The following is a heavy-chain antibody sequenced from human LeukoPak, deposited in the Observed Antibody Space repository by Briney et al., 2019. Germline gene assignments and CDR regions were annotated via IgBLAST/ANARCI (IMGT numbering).Heavy chain of an antibody. J-gene: IGHJ6*03. V-gene: IGHV4-61*02. CDR1: GGSISSGSYY. Sequence: SQTLSLTCTVSGGSISSGSYYWSWIRQPAGKGLEWIGRIYTSGSTNYNPSLKSRVTISVDTSKNQFSLKLSSVTAADTAVYYCARAVGSGSFQTYYYYMDVWGKGTTVTISS. D-gene: IGHD3-10*01. CDR2: IYTSGST. CDR3: ARAVGSGSFQTYYYYMDV.